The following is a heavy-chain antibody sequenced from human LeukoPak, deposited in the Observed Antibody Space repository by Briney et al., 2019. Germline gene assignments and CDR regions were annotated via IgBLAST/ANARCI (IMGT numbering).Heavy chain of an antibody. D-gene: IGHD5-18*01. V-gene: IGHV4-31*03. J-gene: IGHJ4*02. CDR2: IYYSGST. Sequence: SETLSLTCTVSGGSINSGGYYWSWIRQHPGKGLEWIGYIYYSGSTYYNPSLKSRVTISVDTSKNQFSLKLSSVTAAGTAVYYCARDGSSYGYFDYWGQGTLVTVSS. CDR3: ARDGSSYGYFDY. CDR1: GGSINSGGYY.